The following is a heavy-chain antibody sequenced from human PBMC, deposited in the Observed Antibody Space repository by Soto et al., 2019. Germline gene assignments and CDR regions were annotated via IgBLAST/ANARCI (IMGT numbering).Heavy chain of an antibody. CDR3: VKVFTFDDIVTYYYSTNFFDP. CDR2: ISSDGGIT. D-gene: IGHD3-9*01. Sequence: GGSLRQSCSASGLTFGEYSMTWTRQAPGKEPQYDSNISSDGGITYYADSVKGRFTISEDNSKNTRYVQMNCPIPEDTAVYFFVKVFTFDDIVTYYYSTNFFDPWGQRTLVAVSS. V-gene: IGHV3-64*05. CDR1: GLTFGEYS. J-gene: IGHJ5*02.